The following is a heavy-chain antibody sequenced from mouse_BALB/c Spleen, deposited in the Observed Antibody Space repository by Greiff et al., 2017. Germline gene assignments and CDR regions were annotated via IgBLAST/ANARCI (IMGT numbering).Heavy chain of an antibody. CDR1: GYTFTSYY. D-gene: IGHD2-1*01. Sequence: QVQLKESGPELVKPGASVRISCKASGYTFTSYYIHWVKQRPGQGLEWIGWIYPGNVNTKYNEKFKGKATLTADKSSSTAYMQLSSLTSEDSAVYFCARNYGNYDYWGQGTTLTVSS. J-gene: IGHJ2*01. CDR2: IYPGNVNT. CDR3: ARNYGNYDY. V-gene: IGHV1S56*01.